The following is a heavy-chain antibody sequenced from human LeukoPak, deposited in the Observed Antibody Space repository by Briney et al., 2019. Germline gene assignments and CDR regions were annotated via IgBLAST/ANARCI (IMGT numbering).Heavy chain of an antibody. CDR3: ARTWGATYYDFWSGYSGFDY. Sequence: GGSLRLSCAASGFTFSSYSMNWVRQAPGKGLEWVSSISSSSSYIYYADSVKGRFTISRDNAKNSLYLQMNSLRAEDTAVYYCARTWGATYYDFWSGYSGFDYWGQGTQVTVSS. V-gene: IGHV3-21*01. CDR1: GFTFSSYS. J-gene: IGHJ4*02. D-gene: IGHD3-3*01. CDR2: ISSSSSYI.